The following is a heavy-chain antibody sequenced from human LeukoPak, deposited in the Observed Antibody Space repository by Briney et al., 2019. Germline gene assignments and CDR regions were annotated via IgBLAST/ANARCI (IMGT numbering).Heavy chain of an antibody. Sequence: PGGSLRLSCAASGFTFCSYSMNWVRQAPGKGLEWVSSISSSSSYIYYADSVKGRFTISRDNAKNSLYLQMNSLRAEDTAVYYCAKAREDYFDYWGQGTLVTVSS. CDR1: GFTFCSYS. J-gene: IGHJ4*02. CDR2: ISSSSSYI. CDR3: AKAREDYFDY. V-gene: IGHV3-21*01.